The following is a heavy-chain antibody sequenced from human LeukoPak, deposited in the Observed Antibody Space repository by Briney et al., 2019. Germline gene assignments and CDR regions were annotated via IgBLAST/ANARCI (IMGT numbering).Heavy chain of an antibody. D-gene: IGHD4-17*01. CDR1: GFTFSSYA. V-gene: IGHV3-23*01. Sequence: PGGSLRLSCAASGFTFSSYAMSWVRQAPGKGLEWVSGLSGSGGSTYYADSVKGRFTISRDNSKNTLYVQMNSLRAEDTAVYYCAKDTYGAPSHAWGQGTLVTVSS. J-gene: IGHJ4*02. CDR3: AKDTYGAPSHA. CDR2: LSGSGGST.